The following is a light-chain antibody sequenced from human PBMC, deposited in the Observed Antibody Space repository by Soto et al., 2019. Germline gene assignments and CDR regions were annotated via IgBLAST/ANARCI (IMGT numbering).Light chain of an antibody. CDR2: DAS. CDR3: QQYNSYPWT. V-gene: IGKV1-13*02. Sequence: IQVTQSPSSLSASVVDRGIITCRASQSISNHLNWYQQTPGKXXKXXIYDASSLESGVPSRFSGIGSGTEGTINIRSLQPDDGETYYCQQYNSYPWTFGQGTKVDIK. J-gene: IGKJ1*01. CDR1: QSISNH.